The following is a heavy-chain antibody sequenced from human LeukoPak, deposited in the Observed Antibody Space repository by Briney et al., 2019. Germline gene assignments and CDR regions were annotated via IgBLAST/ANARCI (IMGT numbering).Heavy chain of an antibody. V-gene: IGHV1-2*02. CDR2: INPNSGDT. CDR1: GDTLTGYY. CDR3: ATSSYSSLSSFY. J-gene: IGHJ4*02. D-gene: IGHD6-13*01. Sequence: ASVKVSCKASGDTLTGYYIHWVRQAPGQGLEWMGWINPNSGDTSYAQHFQGRVTMTRATSISTAYMELSRLRSDDTAVYYCATSSYSSLSSFYWGQGTLVTASS.